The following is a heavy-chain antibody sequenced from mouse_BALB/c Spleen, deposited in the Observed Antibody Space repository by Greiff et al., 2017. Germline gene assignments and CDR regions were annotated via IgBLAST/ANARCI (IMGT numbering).Heavy chain of an antibody. Sequence: QVQLQQPGAELVRPGASVKLSCKASGYTFTSYWINWVKQRPGQGLEWIGNIYPSDSYTNYNQKFKDKATLTVDKSSSTAYMHLSSPTSEDSAVYYCTRSGYDYDNYWGQGTTLTVSS. D-gene: IGHD2-4*01. CDR1: GYTFTSYW. V-gene: IGHV1-69*02. CDR3: TRSGYDYDNY. J-gene: IGHJ2*01. CDR2: IYPSDSYT.